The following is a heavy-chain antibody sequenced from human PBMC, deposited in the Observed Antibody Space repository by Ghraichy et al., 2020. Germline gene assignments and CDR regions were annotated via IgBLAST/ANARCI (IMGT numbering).Heavy chain of an antibody. CDR1: GFSFNTYA. D-gene: IGHD3-10*01. CDR3: ARGPGPTIVETYLDS. J-gene: IGHJ4*02. CDR2: ISYDGGNE. Sequence: GESLNISCAASGFSFNTYAMHWGRQTPGKGLEWVAIISYDGGNEKYADSVNGRFTISRDNSKNTLFLQMNNLRVDDSAMYYCARGPGPTIVETYLDSWGQGTLVTVSS. V-gene: IGHV3-30*04.